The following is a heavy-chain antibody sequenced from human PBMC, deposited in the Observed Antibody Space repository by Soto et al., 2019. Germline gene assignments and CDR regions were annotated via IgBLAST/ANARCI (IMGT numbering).Heavy chain of an antibody. CDR2: IKQDGSEK. J-gene: IGHJ3*02. D-gene: IGHD2-21*02. CDR1: GFTCSSYW. Sequence: GGALRLSCAASGFTCSSYWMSWVRQAPGKGLEWVANIKQDGSEKYYVDSVKGRFTISRDNAKNSLYLQMNSLRAEDTAVYYCTRAMVTAIYAVDIWGQGTMVTV. V-gene: IGHV3-7*01. CDR3: TRAMVTAIYAVDI.